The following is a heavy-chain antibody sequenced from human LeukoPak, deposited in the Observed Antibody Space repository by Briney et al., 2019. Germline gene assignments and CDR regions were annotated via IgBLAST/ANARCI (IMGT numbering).Heavy chain of an antibody. Sequence: GGSLRLSCAASGFTFSSYSMNWVRQAPGKGLEWVSSISSSSSYIYYADSVKGRFTISRDNAKNSLYLQMNSLRAEDTAVYYCARSYDYILPPELPHPSFDYWGQGTLVTVSS. D-gene: IGHD5-12*01. V-gene: IGHV3-21*01. J-gene: IGHJ4*02. CDR1: GFTFSSYS. CDR3: ARSYDYILPPELPHPSFDY. CDR2: ISSSSSYI.